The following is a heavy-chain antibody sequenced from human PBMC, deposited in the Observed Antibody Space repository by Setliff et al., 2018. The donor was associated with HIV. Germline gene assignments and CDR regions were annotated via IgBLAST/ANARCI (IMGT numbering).Heavy chain of an antibody. D-gene: IGHD3-16*01. CDR3: AREGGTDRYFDY. Sequence: ASETLSLTCNVSGASISSNYWSWIRQAAGKGLEWVGRLHISGNSNYSPSLKSRVNMSIDTSKNQSSLKVLSVTAADTAVYYCAREGGTDRYFDYWGPGTPVTVSS. V-gene: IGHV4-4*07. CDR2: LHISGNS. J-gene: IGHJ4*02. CDR1: GASISSNY.